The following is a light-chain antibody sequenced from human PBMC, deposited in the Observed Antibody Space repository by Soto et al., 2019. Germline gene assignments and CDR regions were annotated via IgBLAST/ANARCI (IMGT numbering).Light chain of an antibody. Sequence: EIVLTQSPGTLSLSPGERATLSCRASQSINNRYLAWYQQKPGQAPRLLIYAASSRATGIPDRFSGSGSGTDFTLTISRLEPEDFXVYYCQQFGSSPGFTFGPGTKVDIK. CDR2: AAS. CDR1: QSINNRY. V-gene: IGKV3-20*01. J-gene: IGKJ3*01. CDR3: QQFGSSPGFT.